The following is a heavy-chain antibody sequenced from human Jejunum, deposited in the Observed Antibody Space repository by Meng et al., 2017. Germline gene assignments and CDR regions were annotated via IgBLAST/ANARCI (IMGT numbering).Heavy chain of an antibody. J-gene: IGHJ5*02. CDR2: IYWDDDK. D-gene: IGHD6-13*01. Sequence: SGPTLVKPTQTLTLTCTFPGFSLSTSGVGVGWIRQPPGKSLECLALIYWDDDKRYNPSLKNRLTITKDTSKNQVVLTMTNMDPVDTATYYCAHRLAYSSNYNVGWFDPWGQGTLVTVSS. V-gene: IGHV2-5*02. CDR1: GFSLSTSGVG. CDR3: AHRLAYSSNYNVGWFDP.